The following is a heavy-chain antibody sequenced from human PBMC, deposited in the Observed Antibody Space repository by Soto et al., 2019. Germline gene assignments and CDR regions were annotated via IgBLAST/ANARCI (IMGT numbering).Heavy chain of an antibody. V-gene: IGHV3-23*01. D-gene: IGHD2-21*01. CDR1: GFTFSDYA. J-gene: IGHJ4*02. Sequence: GSLRLSCAASGFTFSDYAMTWVRQPPGMGLEWVSSITGSGGSTYYADSVKGRFIISRDNSKNTLYLQMNSLGAEDTAVYYCATIFIRRFDYWGQGTLVTVSS. CDR3: ATIFIRRFDY. CDR2: ITGSGGST.